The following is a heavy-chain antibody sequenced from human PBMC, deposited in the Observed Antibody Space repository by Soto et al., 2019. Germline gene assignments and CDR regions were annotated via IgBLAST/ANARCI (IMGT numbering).Heavy chain of an antibody. D-gene: IGHD1-26*01. CDR2: IRNKRNDYIT. CDR1: GFIFTDHY. Sequence: EVQLAESGGGLVQPGGSLTLSCAAAGFIFTDHYMDWVRQALGKGLEWVGRIRNKRNDYITEYGASVRGRFTISRDDSKNSLYLEMNSLKREDTAMYYCVRVIHSGSFLNWFDPWGQGTLVTVSS. V-gene: IGHV3-72*01. J-gene: IGHJ5*02. CDR3: VRVIHSGSFLNWFDP.